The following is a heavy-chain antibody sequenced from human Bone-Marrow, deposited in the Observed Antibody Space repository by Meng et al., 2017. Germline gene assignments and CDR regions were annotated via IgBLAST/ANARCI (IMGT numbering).Heavy chain of an antibody. CDR3: ASAFTRGIVVVTDAFDI. CDR2: INHSGST. CDR1: GGSFSGYY. Sequence: SETLSLTCAVYGGSFSGYYWSWIRQPPGKGLEWIGEINHSGSTNYNPSLKSRVTISVDTSKNQFSLKLSSVTAADTAVYYCASAFTRGIVVVTDAFDIWGQGTMVTVSS. D-gene: IGHD3-22*01. V-gene: IGHV4-34*01. J-gene: IGHJ3*02.